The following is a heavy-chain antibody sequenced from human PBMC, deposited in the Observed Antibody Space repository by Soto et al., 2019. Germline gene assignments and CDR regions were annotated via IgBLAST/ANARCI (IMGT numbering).Heavy chain of an antibody. V-gene: IGHV4-4*07. CDR3: ARDRYGEPHNWFDP. J-gene: IGHJ5*02. CDR1: GGSISSYY. D-gene: IGHD4-17*01. Sequence: SETLSLTCTVSGGSISSYYWSWIRQPAGKGLEWIGRIYTSGSTNYNPSLKSRVTMSVDTSKDQFSLKLSSVTAADTAVYYCARDRYGEPHNWFDPWGQGTLVTVSS. CDR2: IYTSGST.